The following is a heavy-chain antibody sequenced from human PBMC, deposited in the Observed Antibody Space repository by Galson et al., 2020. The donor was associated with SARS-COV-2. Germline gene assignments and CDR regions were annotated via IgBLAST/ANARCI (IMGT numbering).Heavy chain of an antibody. CDR2: ISYDGSNK. V-gene: IGHV3-30*03. J-gene: IGHJ6*02. D-gene: IGHD5-12*01. Sequence: GSLRLYCAASGFTFSSYGMHWVRQAPGKGLEWVAVISYDGSNKYYADSVKGRFTISRDNSKNTLYLQMNSLRAEDTAVYYCAGWLQWVYGMDVWGQGTTVTVSS. CDR1: GFTFSSYG. CDR3: AGWLQWVYGMDV.